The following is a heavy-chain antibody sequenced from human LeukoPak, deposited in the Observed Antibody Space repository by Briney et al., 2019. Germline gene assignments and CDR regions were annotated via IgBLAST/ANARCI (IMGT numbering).Heavy chain of an antibody. D-gene: IGHD2-2*01. V-gene: IGHV1-18*01. J-gene: IGHJ6*03. CDR2: ISAYNGNT. Sequence: ASVNVSCKASGYTFTSYGISWVRQAPGQGLEWMGWISAYNGNTNYAQKLQGRVTMTTDTSTSTAYMELRSLRSDDTAVYYCARDRKDIVVVPASYMDVWGKGTTVTVSS. CDR3: ARDRKDIVVVPASYMDV. CDR1: GYTFTSYG.